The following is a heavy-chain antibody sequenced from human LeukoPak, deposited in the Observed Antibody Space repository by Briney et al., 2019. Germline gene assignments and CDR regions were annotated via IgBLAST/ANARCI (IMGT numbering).Heavy chain of an antibody. CDR1: GGSFSGYY. CDR3: ARVVVAATFEDY. Sequence: SETLSLSCGVYGGSFSGYYWSWIRQPPGKGLEWIAEINHFGSTNYNPSVKSRATISVDTSNNQFSLKLSSVTAADTAVYYCARVVVAATFEDYWGQGTLVTVSS. D-gene: IGHD2-15*01. V-gene: IGHV4-34*01. J-gene: IGHJ4*02. CDR2: INHFGST.